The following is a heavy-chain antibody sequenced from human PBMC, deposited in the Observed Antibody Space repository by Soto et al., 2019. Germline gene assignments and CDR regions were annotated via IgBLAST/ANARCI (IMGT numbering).Heavy chain of an antibody. V-gene: IGHV3-23*01. D-gene: IGHD5-18*01. J-gene: IGHJ6*02. Sequence: PGGSLRLSCAASGFTFSSYAMSWVRQAPGKGLEWVSAISGSGGSTYYADSVKGRFTISRDNSKNTLYLQMNSLRAEDTAVYYCAKTSEKQKRIQLWSPAGNYYYYGMDVWGQGTTVTVSS. CDR2: ISGSGGST. CDR1: GFTFSSYA. CDR3: AKTSEKQKRIQLWSPAGNYYYYGMDV.